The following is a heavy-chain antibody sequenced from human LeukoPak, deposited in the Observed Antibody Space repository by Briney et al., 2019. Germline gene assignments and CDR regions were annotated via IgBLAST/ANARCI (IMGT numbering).Heavy chain of an antibody. D-gene: IGHD6-6*01. J-gene: IGHJ4*02. CDR3: ARGAYSSSSSFDY. CDR2: ISSSSSYI. CDR1: GFTFSSYS. Sequence: GGSLRLSCAASGFTFSSYSMNWVRQAPGKGLEWVSSISSSSSYIYYADSVKGRFTISRDNAKNSLYLQMNSLRAEDTAVYYCARGAYSSSSSFDYWGQGTLVTVSS. V-gene: IGHV3-21*01.